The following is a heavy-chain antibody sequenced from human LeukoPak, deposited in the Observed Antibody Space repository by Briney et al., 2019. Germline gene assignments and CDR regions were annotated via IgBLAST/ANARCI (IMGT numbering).Heavy chain of an antibody. CDR1: GFTFSSYA. D-gene: IGHD6-19*01. J-gene: IGHJ3*02. V-gene: IGHV3-23*01. CDR2: ISGSGGST. CDR3: AKIIAVVYDAFDI. Sequence: QTGGSLRLSCAASGFTFSSYAMSWARQAPGKGLEWVSAISGSGGSTYYADSVKGRFTISRDNSKNTLYLQMNSLRAEDTAVYYCAKIIAVVYDAFDIWGQGTMVTVSS.